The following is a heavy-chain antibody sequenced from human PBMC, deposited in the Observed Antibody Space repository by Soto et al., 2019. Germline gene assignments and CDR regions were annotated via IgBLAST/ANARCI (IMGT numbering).Heavy chain of an antibody. Sequence: PGGSLRLSCAASGFTFSSYSMNWVRQAPGKGLEWVSSISSSSSYIYYADSVKGRFTISRDNAKNSLYLQMNSLRAEDTAVYYCARDSPPCSGGSCYPFLVSRRPPDDAFDLWGQGTLVTVSS. CDR3: ARDSPPCSGGSCYPFLVSRRPPDDAFDL. D-gene: IGHD2-15*01. J-gene: IGHJ3*01. CDR1: GFTFSSYS. V-gene: IGHV3-21*01. CDR2: ISSSSSYI.